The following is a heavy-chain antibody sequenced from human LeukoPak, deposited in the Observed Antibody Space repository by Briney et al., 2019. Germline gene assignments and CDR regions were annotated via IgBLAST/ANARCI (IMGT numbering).Heavy chain of an antibody. CDR2: ISGYNGNT. J-gene: IGHJ3*02. CDR1: DYTFSSYG. Sequence: SVKVSCKASDYTFSSYGISWVRQAPGQGLEWMGWISGYNGNTKYAQNLQGRVTMTTDTSTTTAYMELRSLRSDDTAVNYCARGRYYDSGGYDEAFDIWGQGTAVTVSS. CDR3: ARGRYYDSGGYDEAFDI. D-gene: IGHD3-22*01. V-gene: IGHV1-18*01.